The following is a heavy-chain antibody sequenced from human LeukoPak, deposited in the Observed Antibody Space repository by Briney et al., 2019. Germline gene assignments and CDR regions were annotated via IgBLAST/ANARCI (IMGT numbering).Heavy chain of an antibody. CDR2: IYASGST. CDR1: GGSISSGDYF. CDR3: ARGARFGPFDP. J-gene: IGHJ5*02. V-gene: IGHV4-61*02. Sequence: SETLSLTCTVSGGSISSGDYFWSWIRQPAGKGLEWIGRIYASGSTSYNPSLKSRVTISVDTSKNQFSLKLSSVTAADTAVYYCARGARFGPFDPWGQGTLVTVSS. D-gene: IGHD3-10*01.